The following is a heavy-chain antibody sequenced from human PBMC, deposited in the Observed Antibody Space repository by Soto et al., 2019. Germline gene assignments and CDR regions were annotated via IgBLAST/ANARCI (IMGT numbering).Heavy chain of an antibody. V-gene: IGHV4-30-2*01. J-gene: IGHJ4*02. Sequence: SETLSLTCAVSGVSITTNGYSWSWIRQPPGKDLEWIGYIYPSGTIFYNPSLNSRVTISADTSNNQFSLKLTSVTAADTAVYFCATYTAFAKYYFDYWGRGTLVTVSS. D-gene: IGHD3-16*01. CDR3: ATYTAFAKYYFDY. CDR2: IYPSGTI. CDR1: GVSITTNGYS.